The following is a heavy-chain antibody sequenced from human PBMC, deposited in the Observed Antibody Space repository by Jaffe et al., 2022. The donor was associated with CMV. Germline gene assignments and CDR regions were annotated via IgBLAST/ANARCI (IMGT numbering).Heavy chain of an antibody. J-gene: IGHJ3*02. V-gene: IGHV1-3*01. D-gene: IGHD3-22*01. CDR2: INAGNGNT. Sequence: QVQLVQSGAEVKKPGASVKVSCKASGYTFTSYAMHWVRQAPGQRLEWMGWINAGNGNTKYSQKFQGRVTITRDTSASTAYMELSSLRSEDTAVYYCARLQRLGPDYYDSSGYGDAFDIWGQGTMVTVSS. CDR1: GYTFTSYA. CDR3: ARLQRLGPDYYDSSGYGDAFDI.